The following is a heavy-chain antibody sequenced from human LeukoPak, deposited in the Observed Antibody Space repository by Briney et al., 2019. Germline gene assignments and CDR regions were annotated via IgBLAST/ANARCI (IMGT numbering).Heavy chain of an antibody. CDR3: AKLGYYDSSGYYYPFDY. D-gene: IGHD3-22*01. V-gene: IGHV3-23*01. J-gene: IGHJ4*02. CDR2: ISGSGGST. CDR1: GFTFSSYA. Sequence: GGSLRLSCAASGFTFSSYAMSWVRQAPGKGLERVSAISGSGGSTYYADSVKGRFTISRDNSKNTLYLQMNSLRAEDTAVYYCAKLGYYDSSGYYYPFDYWGQGTLVTVSS.